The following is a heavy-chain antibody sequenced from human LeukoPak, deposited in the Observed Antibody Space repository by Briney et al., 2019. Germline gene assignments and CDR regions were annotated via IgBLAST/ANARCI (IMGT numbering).Heavy chain of an antibody. D-gene: IGHD3-22*01. CDR1: GCTFTGYY. V-gene: IGHV1-2*02. Sequence: ASVKVSCKASGCTFTGYYMHWVRQAPGQGLEWMGWINPNSGCTNYAQKFQGRVTMTRHTTMSTAYMELRRLRSDDAAVYHCARGKDYYDSSGYYGGEGFDYWGQGTLVTVSS. CDR3: ARGKDYYDSSGYYGGEGFDY. J-gene: IGHJ4*02. CDR2: INPNSGCT.